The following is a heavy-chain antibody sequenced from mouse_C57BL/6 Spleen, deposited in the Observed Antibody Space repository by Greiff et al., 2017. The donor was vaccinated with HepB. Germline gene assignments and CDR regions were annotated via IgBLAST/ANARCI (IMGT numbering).Heavy chain of an antibody. D-gene: IGHD1-1*01. CDR2: INPSNGGT. CDR1: GYTFTSYW. V-gene: IGHV1-53*01. Sequence: QVQLQQSGTELVKPGASVKLSCKASGYTFTSYWMHWVKQRPGQGLEWIGNINPSNGGTNYNEKFKSKATLTVDKSSSTAYMQLSSLTSEDSAVYYCARSGITTSGRFAYWGQGTLVTVSA. J-gene: IGHJ3*01. CDR3: ARSGITTSGRFAY.